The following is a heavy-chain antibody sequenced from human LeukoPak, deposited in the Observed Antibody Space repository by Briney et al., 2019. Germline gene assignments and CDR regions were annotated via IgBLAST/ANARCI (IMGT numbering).Heavy chain of an antibody. D-gene: IGHD3-22*01. V-gene: IGHV3-48*03. CDR1: GFTFGHYA. J-gene: IGHJ4*02. CDR2: ISDSGSTT. Sequence: PGGSLRLSCASSGFTFGHYAMNWVRQAPGKGLESVAYISDSGSTTYYADSVKGRFTISRDNAKNSLYLQMNSLRAEDTAVYYCARDLYYYDSSGYENYFDYWGQGTLVTVSS. CDR3: ARDLYYYDSSGYENYFDY.